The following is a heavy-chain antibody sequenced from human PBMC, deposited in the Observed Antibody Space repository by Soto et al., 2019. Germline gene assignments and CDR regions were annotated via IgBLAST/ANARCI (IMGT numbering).Heavy chain of an antibody. V-gene: IGHV5-51*01. CDR1: GYSFTSFW. Sequence: GESLKISCKGSGYSFTSFWIGWVRQMPGKGLEWMGIIYPGDSDTRYSPSFQGQVTISADKSISTAYLQWSSLKASDTAMYYCSSSSWYVSHGMDVWGQGTTVTVSS. J-gene: IGHJ6*02. CDR2: IYPGDSDT. CDR3: SSSSWYVSHGMDV. D-gene: IGHD6-13*01.